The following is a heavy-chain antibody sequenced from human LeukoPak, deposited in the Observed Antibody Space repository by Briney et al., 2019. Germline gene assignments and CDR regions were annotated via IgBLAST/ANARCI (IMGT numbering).Heavy chain of an antibody. CDR2: ISGSGVTT. V-gene: IGHV3-23*01. CDR1: GFTFSSYA. Sequence: GGSLRLSCAASGFTFSSYAMNWVRQAPGKGLEWVSSISGSGVTTYYAGSVQGRFTISSDNSKNTLFLQMNSLRAYDTAIYYCAKRDFWGQRNLVTVSS. J-gene: IGHJ4*02. CDR3: AKRDF.